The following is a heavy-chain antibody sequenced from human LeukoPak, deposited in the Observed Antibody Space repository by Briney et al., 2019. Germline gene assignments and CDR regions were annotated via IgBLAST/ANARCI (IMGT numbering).Heavy chain of an antibody. Sequence: SVKVSCKASGYSFTGYYMHWVRQAPGQGLEWMGGIIPIFGTANYAQKFQGRVTITADESTSTAYMELSSLRSEDTAVYYCARGKGIAAAGWYYFDYWGQGTLVTVSS. J-gene: IGHJ4*02. CDR1: GYSFTGYY. CDR3: ARGKGIAAAGWYYFDY. D-gene: IGHD6-13*01. V-gene: IGHV1-69*13. CDR2: IIPIFGTA.